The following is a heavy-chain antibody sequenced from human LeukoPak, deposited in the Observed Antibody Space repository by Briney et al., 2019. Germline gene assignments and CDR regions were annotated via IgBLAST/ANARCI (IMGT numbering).Heavy chain of an antibody. J-gene: IGHJ6*03. CDR3: AADWDTAMVTPFSYYYYMDV. V-gene: IGHV1-58*01. CDR2: IVVGSGNT. Sequence: SVKVSCKASGFTFTSSAVQWVRQARGQRLEWIGWIVVGSGNTNYAQKFQEGVTITRDMSTSTAYMELSSLRSEDTAVYYCAADWDTAMVTPFSYYYYMDVWGKGTTVTVSS. CDR1: GFTFTSSA. D-gene: IGHD5-18*01.